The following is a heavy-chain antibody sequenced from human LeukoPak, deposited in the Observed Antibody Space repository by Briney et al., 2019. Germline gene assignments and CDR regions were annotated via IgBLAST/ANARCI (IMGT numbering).Heavy chain of an antibody. Sequence: ASVKVSYKASNYTFTSFGITWVRQAPGQGLEYMGWITTDNDNTNYAQKIQGRVTMTTDTSTSTAYMELRSLTSDDTAVYYCARRSGTFSDFDYWGQGTLVTVSS. D-gene: IGHD1-26*01. V-gene: IGHV1-18*01. CDR3: ARRSGTFSDFDY. CDR2: ITTDNDNT. J-gene: IGHJ4*02. CDR1: NYTFTSFG.